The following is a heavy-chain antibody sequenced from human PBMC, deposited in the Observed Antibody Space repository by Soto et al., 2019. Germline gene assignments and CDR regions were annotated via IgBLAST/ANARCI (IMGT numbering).Heavy chain of an antibody. V-gene: IGHV3-23*01. D-gene: IGHD2-15*01. J-gene: IGHJ4*02. Sequence: EVQLLESGGGLVQPGGSLRLSCAASGFTFSSYAMSWVRQAPGKGLEWVSLISGSGGTTLYADSVKGRFTISRDNSKNTLYRKMNSLRAEDAAVYYWASDLVSCSGGSCYSGSDYWGQGILVTVSS. CDR3: ASDLVSCSGGSCYSGSDY. CDR2: ISGSGGTT. CDR1: GFTFSSYA.